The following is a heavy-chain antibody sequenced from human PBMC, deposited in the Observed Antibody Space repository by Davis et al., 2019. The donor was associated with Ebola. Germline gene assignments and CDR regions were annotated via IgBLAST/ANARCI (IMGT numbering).Heavy chain of an antibody. CDR1: GFTFSRYW. V-gene: IGHV3-74*01. D-gene: IGHD6-13*01. Sequence: GESLKISCAASGFTFSRYWMHWVRQAPGKGLVWVSRISTDVSSTSYADSVKGRFTTSRDNAKNTLYLQMNSLRAEDTAVYYCARDRYSSSWLQGFDPWGQGTLVTVSS. CDR3: ARDRYSSSWLQGFDP. J-gene: IGHJ5*02. CDR2: ISTDVSST.